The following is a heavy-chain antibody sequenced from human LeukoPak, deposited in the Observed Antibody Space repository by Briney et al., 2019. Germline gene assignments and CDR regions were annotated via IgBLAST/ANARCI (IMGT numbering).Heavy chain of an antibody. V-gene: IGHV5-51*01. D-gene: IGHD3-16*01. Sequence: GESLKIPCKGSGYSFTGYWIGWVRQMPGKGLEWMGIIYPGDSDTRYSPSFQGQVTISADKSISTAYLHWSSLKASDTAMYYCARHLGESAFDAFDIWGQGTMVTVSS. J-gene: IGHJ3*02. CDR3: ARHLGESAFDAFDI. CDR2: IYPGDSDT. CDR1: GYSFTGYW.